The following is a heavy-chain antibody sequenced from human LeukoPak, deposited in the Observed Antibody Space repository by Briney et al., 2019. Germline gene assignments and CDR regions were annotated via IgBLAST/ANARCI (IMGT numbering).Heavy chain of an antibody. V-gene: IGHV3-15*01. Sequence: PGGSLRLSCAASGFTSSSYWMSWVRQAPGKGLEWVGRIKSKTDGGTTDYAAPVKGRFTISRDDSKNTLYLQMNSLKTEDTAVYYCTTDEGGRSSKGWSAFDIWGQGTMVTVSS. D-gene: IGHD2-2*01. CDR3: TTDEGGRSSKGWSAFDI. J-gene: IGHJ3*02. CDR1: GFTSSSYW. CDR2: IKSKTDGGTT.